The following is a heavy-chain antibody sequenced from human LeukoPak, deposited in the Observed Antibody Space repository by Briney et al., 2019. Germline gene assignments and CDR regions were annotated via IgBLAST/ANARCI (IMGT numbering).Heavy chain of an antibody. Sequence: SETLSLTCTVSGGSISSFYWSWIRQPPGKGLEWIGYIHYSGHTNYNPSLKSRVTISVDKSRNQFSLKLSSVTAADTALYYCARDTRGSYYHWGQGTLVTVSS. CDR1: GGSISSFY. D-gene: IGHD1-26*01. V-gene: IGHV4-59*01. CDR3: ARDTRGSYYH. CDR2: IHYSGHT. J-gene: IGHJ4*02.